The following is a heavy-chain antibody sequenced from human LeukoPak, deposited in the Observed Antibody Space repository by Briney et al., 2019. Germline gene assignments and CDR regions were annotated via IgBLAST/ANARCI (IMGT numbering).Heavy chain of an antibody. CDR1: GFTFSTYA. J-gene: IGHJ4*02. CDR2: ISHDGSNK. D-gene: IGHD3-22*01. Sequence: GRSLRLSCAASGFTFSTYAMHWVRQAPGKGLEWVAVISHDGSNKYYADSVKGRFTISRDNSKNTLYLQMNSLRAEDTAVYYCASVTYYYDSSGYPLKYWGQGTLVTVSS. V-gene: IGHV3-30*04. CDR3: ASVTYYYDSSGYPLKY.